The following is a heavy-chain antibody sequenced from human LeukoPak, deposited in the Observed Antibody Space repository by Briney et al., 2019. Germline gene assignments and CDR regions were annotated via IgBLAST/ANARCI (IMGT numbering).Heavy chain of an antibody. CDR1: GFTFSSYA. Sequence: GGSLRLSCAASGFTFSSYAMHWVRQAPGKGLEWVAVISYDGSNKYYADSVKGRFTISRDNSKNTLYLQMNSLRAEDTAVYYCARLAVPAAIRDNWGQGTLVTVSS. D-gene: IGHD2-2*02. J-gene: IGHJ4*02. V-gene: IGHV3-30*01. CDR2: ISYDGSNK. CDR3: ARLAVPAAIRDN.